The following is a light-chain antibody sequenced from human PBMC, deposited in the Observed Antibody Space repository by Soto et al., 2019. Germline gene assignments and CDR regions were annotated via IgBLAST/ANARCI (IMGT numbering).Light chain of an antibody. J-gene: IGLJ2*01. V-gene: IGLV4-69*01. CDR2: LNIDGSH. Sequence: QPVLTQSPSASASLGASVKLTCNLSSGHSNFAIAWHQQQPEKGPRYLMKLNIDGSHSKGDGIPDRFSGSSSGAERYLTISSLQSENEADYYCQTWGTGIVVFGGATKLTVL. CDR3: QTWGTGIVV. CDR1: SGHSNFA.